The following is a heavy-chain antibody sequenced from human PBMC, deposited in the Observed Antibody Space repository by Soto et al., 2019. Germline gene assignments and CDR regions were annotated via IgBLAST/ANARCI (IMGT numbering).Heavy chain of an antibody. Sequence: GGSLRLSCGGSGFTLSDNYMDWVRQAPGKGLEWVGRTRNKANRYTTEYAASVKGRFTVSRDESMNSLHLQMNSLKTEDTAVYYCVRTSHYGSGTWNFDFWGQGTVVTVSS. CDR1: GFTLSDNY. CDR3: VRTSHYGSGTWNFDF. V-gene: IGHV3-72*01. CDR2: TRNKANRYTT. D-gene: IGHD3-10*01. J-gene: IGHJ4*02.